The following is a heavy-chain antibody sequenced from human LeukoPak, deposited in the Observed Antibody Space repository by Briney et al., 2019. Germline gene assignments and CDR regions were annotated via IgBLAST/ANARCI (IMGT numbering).Heavy chain of an antibody. J-gene: IGHJ4*02. CDR1: GGSISSYY. V-gene: IGHV4-59*01. Sequence: SETLSLTCTVSGGSISSYYWSWIRQPPGKGLEWLGNIYDSGSANYNPSLKSRVVISVDTSKNQLSLNLTPVTAADTAVYYCARVGVDYSGNVLKYFFDYWGQGTLVTVSS. CDR3: ARVGVDYSGNVLKYFFDY. CDR2: IYDSGSA. D-gene: IGHD4-23*01.